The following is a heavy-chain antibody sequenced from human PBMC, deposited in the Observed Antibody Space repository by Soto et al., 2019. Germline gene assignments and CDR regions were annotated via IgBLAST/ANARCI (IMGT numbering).Heavy chain of an antibody. Sequence: ASVKVSCKASGFTFTSSAVQWVRQAPGQGLEWMGWINPNSGGTNYAQKFQGWVTMTRDTSISTAYMELSRLRSDDTAVYYCARSILAHFDYWGQGTLVTVSS. J-gene: IGHJ4*02. V-gene: IGHV1-2*04. CDR1: GFTFTSSA. D-gene: IGHD3-3*01. CDR3: ARSILAHFDY. CDR2: INPNSGGT.